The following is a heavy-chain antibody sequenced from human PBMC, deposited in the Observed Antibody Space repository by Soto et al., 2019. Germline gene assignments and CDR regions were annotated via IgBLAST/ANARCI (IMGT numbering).Heavy chain of an antibody. CDR3: ATEPGLGKCSVV. J-gene: IGHJ6*03. CDR1: GDTFKNCV. V-gene: IGHV1-69*01. D-gene: IGHD1-1*01. Sequence: QVQVVQSGVEVRRPGSSVKVSCKASGDTFKNCVISWVRQATGQGLEWMGGIIPLYGTTDLAQRFQRRLSITTAESTTTAYVGLTRLRSEDTDTYYCATEPGLGKCSVVCGKGTTVIVSS. CDR2: IIPLYGTT.